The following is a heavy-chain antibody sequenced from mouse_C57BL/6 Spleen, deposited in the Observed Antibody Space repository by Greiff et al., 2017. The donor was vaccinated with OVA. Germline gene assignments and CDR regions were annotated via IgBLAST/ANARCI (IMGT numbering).Heavy chain of an antibody. Sequence: VQLQQSGAELVKPGASVKLSCTASGFNIKDYYMHWVKQRTEQGLEWIGRIDPEDGETTYAPKFQGKATITADTSSNTAYLQLSRLTSEDTAVYYCARFQYYGSDIDYWGQGTTLTVSS. J-gene: IGHJ2*01. CDR2: IDPEDGET. CDR1: GFNIKDYY. D-gene: IGHD1-1*01. CDR3: ARFQYYGSDIDY. V-gene: IGHV14-2*01.